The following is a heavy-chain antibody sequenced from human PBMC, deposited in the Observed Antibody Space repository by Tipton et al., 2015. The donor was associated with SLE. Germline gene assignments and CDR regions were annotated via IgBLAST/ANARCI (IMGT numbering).Heavy chain of an antibody. D-gene: IGHD6-13*01. Sequence: GLVKPSETLSLTCTVSGGSIGNNYWNWIRQSTGKGLEWIGSIYYTGTTTYYNSFLKSRVTMSVDTSNNRFSLRVASVSASDTAMYYCARSTASWSYYFASWGQGTLVTVSS. CDR3: ARSTASWSYYFAS. V-gene: IGHV4-59*04. CDR1: GGSIGNNY. CDR2: IYYTGTTT. J-gene: IGHJ4*02.